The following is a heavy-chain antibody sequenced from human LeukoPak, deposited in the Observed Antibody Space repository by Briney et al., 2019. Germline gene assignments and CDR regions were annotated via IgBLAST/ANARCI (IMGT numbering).Heavy chain of an antibody. CDR2: IKQEGSEK. J-gene: IGHJ4*02. CDR3: ARRYCSSTTCTLDY. CDR1: GFTFSSYW. D-gene: IGHD2-2*01. V-gene: IGHV3-7*02. Sequence: GGSLRLSCAASGFTFSSYWMTWVRQAPGKGLEWVANIKQEGSEKYYVDSVKGRLTISRDNAKKSLYLQMNSLRAEDTAIYYCARRYCSSTTCTLDYWGQGTLVTVSS.